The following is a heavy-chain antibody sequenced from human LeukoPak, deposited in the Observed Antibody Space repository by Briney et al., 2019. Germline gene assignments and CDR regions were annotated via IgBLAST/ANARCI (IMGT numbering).Heavy chain of an antibody. CDR1: GFTFSSYS. CDR3: ASPLDPSRFLEWFTPLNFGY. D-gene: IGHD3-3*01. J-gene: IGHJ4*02. V-gene: IGHV3-48*01. CDR2: ISSSSSTI. Sequence: GGSLRLSCAASGFTFSSYSMNWVRQAPGKGLEWVSYISSSSSTIYYADSVKGRFTISRDNAKNSLYLQMNSLRAEDTAVYYCASPLDPSRFLEWFTPLNFGYWGQGTLVTVSS.